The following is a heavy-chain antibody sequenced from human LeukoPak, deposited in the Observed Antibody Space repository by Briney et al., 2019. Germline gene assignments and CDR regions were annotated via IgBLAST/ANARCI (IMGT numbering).Heavy chain of an antibody. CDR3: ARSSNNWFDP. CDR2: IYHSGST. Sequence: SETLSLTCAVYGYSISSNYFWGWIRQSPGKGLEWIGSIYHSGSTYYNPPLKSRVTLSVDTSNNQFSLRLISVTAADTAIYYCARSSNNWFDPWGQGTLVTVSP. CDR1: GYSISSNYF. J-gene: IGHJ5*02. V-gene: IGHV4-38-2*01. D-gene: IGHD6-6*01.